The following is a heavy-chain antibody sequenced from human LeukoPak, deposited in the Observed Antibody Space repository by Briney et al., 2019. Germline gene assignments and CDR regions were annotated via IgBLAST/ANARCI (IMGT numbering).Heavy chain of an antibody. V-gene: IGHV3-23*01. D-gene: IGHD3-3*01. Sequence: GGSLRLSRAASGFTFSSYAMSWVRQAPGKGLEWVSSILGGASGGSTYYADSVKGRFTISRDNSKNTLYLQMNSLRAEDTAVYYCAKEEWLGKMNYFDYWGQGTLVTVSS. CDR3: AKEEWLGKMNYFDY. CDR1: GFTFSSYA. J-gene: IGHJ4*02. CDR2: ILGGASGGST.